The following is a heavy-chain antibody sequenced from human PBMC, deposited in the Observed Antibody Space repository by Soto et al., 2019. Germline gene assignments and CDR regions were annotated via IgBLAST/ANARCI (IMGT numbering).Heavy chain of an antibody. V-gene: IGHV3-48*03. CDR2: ISGTGTNI. CDR3: ARDPGASWFDA. CDR1: GFTFSTFE. J-gene: IGHJ5*02. Sequence: GGSLRLSCAASGFTFSTFEMNWVRQAPGKGLEWVSYISGTGTNIFYADSVKGRFTISRDNAKNSLYLQMNSLRVEDTAVYFCARDPGASWFDAWGQGTLVTVSS.